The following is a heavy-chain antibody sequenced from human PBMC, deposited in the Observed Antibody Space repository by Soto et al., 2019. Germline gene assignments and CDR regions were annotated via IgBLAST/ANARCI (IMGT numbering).Heavy chain of an antibody. J-gene: IGHJ4*02. Sequence: SETLSLTCTVSDASINSGGYYWSWIRQRPGKGLEWIGFIYYSGTTYYNPSLKSRVTTSVDTSKNQFSLRLSSVTAADTAVYYCARGLIVMLAGIEELINSHFDSWGQGTLVTVSS. D-gene: IGHD2-21*02. CDR3: ARGLIVMLAGIEELINSHFDS. V-gene: IGHV4-31*03. CDR2: IYYSGTT. CDR1: DASINSGGYY.